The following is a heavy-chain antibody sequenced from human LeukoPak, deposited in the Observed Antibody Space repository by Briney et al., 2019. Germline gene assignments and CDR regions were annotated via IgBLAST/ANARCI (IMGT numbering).Heavy chain of an antibody. D-gene: IGHD3-10*01. CDR2: IYYSGST. J-gene: IGHJ6*02. V-gene: IGHV4-59*01. CDR3: ARSSRGSVALLTIYGMDV. Sequence: PSETLSLTCTVSGGSIRSYYWSWIRQPPGKGVEWTGYIYYSGSTNYNPSLKSRVTISVDTSKYQFSLKLSSVTAADTAVYYCARSSRGSVALLTIYGMDVWGQGTTITVSS. CDR1: GGSIRSYY.